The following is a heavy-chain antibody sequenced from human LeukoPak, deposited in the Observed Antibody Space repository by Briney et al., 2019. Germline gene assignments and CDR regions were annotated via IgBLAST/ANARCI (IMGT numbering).Heavy chain of an antibody. J-gene: IGHJ5*02. Sequence: SVKVSCKASGGTFSSYAISWVRQAPGQGLEWMGRIIPILGIANYAQKFQGRVTITADKSTGTAYMELSSLRSEDTAVYYCARETYSSSTPRKNWFGPWGQGTLVTVSS. CDR2: IIPILGIA. D-gene: IGHD6-6*01. V-gene: IGHV1-69*04. CDR3: ARETYSSSTPRKNWFGP. CDR1: GGTFSSYA.